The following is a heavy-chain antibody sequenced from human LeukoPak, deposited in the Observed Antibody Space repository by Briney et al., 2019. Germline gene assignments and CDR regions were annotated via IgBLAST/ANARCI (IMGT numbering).Heavy chain of an antibody. CDR1: GFTLSTYE. J-gene: IGHJ1*01. CDR2: ITGSGDST. V-gene: IGHV3-23*01. CDR3: AKGSSDGSGSERY. Sequence: PGGSLRLSCAASGFTLSTYEMNWVRQAPGKGLEWVSAITGSGDSTYYADSVKGRFTISRDNSKNTLYLQMNSLRAEDTAVYYCAKGSSDGSGSERYWGQGTLVTVSS. D-gene: IGHD3-10*01.